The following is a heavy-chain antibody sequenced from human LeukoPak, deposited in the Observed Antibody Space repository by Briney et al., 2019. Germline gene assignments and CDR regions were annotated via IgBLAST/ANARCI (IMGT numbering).Heavy chain of an antibody. CDR1: GGSISSSTYY. Sequence: SETLSLTCTVSGGSISSSTYYWGWIRQPPGKGLEWLGYIYYSGSTNYNPSLKSRVTISVDTSKNQFSLKLSSVTAADTAAYYCARDLAIFGVVNYYGMDVWGQGTTVTVSS. D-gene: IGHD3-3*01. J-gene: IGHJ6*02. CDR3: ARDLAIFGVVNYYGMDV. V-gene: IGHV4-61*01. CDR2: IYYSGST.